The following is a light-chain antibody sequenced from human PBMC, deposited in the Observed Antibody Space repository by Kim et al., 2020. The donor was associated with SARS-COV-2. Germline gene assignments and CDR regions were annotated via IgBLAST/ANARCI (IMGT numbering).Light chain of an antibody. CDR3: SAWDSSLDAWV. J-gene: IGLJ3*02. Sequence: RQTATLTCLGNNYNVGNEGAAWLQQHQGHPPKLLSYRKDIRPSGISERFSASRSGNTASLTIIGLQPEDEADYYCSAWDSSLDAWVFGGGTQLTVL. CDR1: NYNVGNEG. V-gene: IGLV10-54*04. CDR2: RKD.